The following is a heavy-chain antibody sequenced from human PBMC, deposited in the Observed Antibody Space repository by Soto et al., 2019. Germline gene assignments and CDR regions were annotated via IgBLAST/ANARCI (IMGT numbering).Heavy chain of an antibody. V-gene: IGHV1-8*01. J-gene: IGHJ4*02. CDR3: ARGRGWRDY. CDR2: MDPKTGNT. CDR1: GYSFTSYD. Sequence: SVKVSCKASGYSFTSYDINWVRQATGQGLEWMGWMDPKTGNTDYGQKFQGRVTMTRNTSISTAYMELSSLTSEDTAVYYCARGRGWRDYWGQGTLVTVSS. D-gene: IGHD6-19*01.